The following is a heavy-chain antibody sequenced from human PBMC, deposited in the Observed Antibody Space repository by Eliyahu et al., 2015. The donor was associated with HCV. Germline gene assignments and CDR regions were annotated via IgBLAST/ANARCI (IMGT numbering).Heavy chain of an antibody. D-gene: IGHD3-22*01. J-gene: IGHJ4*02. CDR2: ISYDGSNK. V-gene: IGHV3-30*18. Sequence: QVQLVESGGGVVQPGRSLRLSCAASGFTFXSYGMXWVRQAPGKGLEWVAVISYDGSNKYYADSVKGRFTISRDNSKNTLYLQMNSLRAEDTAVYYCAKVEGYYYDSSGYYYDYWGQGTLVTVSS. CDR1: GFTFXSYG. CDR3: AKVEGYYYDSSGYYYDY.